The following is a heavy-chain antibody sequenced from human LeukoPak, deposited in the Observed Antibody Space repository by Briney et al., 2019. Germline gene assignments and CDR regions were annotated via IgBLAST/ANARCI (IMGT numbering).Heavy chain of an antibody. Sequence: ASVKVSCKVSRTTLTESAVPSGPQAPGKGLQWIGGFDPANGGKIYAQQFQGRVTMTEDTSTDTAYMELNSLRSEDTAVYYNVAEGCSGYICYPYFDLWGRGTLVIVSS. CDR3: VAEGCSGYICYPYFDL. J-gene: IGHJ2*01. CDR1: RTTLTESA. CDR2: FDPANGGK. V-gene: IGHV1-24*01. D-gene: IGHD3-22*01.